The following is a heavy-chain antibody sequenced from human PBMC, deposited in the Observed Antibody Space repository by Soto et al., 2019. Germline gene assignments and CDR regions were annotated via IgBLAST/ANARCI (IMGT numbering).Heavy chain of an antibody. V-gene: IGHV4-30-2*01. CDR3: ARSPRSIAAGGIDY. D-gene: IGHD6-13*01. Sequence: PSETLSLTCAVSGGSISSGGYSWSWIRQPPGKGLEWIGYIYHSGSTYYNPSLKSRVTISVDKSKNQFSLKVTSVTAADTAVYYCARSPRSIAAGGIDYWGQGILVTVSS. J-gene: IGHJ4*02. CDR2: IYHSGST. CDR1: GGSISSGGYS.